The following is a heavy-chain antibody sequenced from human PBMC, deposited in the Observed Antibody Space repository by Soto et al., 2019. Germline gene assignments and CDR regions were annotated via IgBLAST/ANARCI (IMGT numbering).Heavy chain of an antibody. V-gene: IGHV3-23*01. CDR2: ITGIGVST. Sequence: RRLSCAASGFTFSSYAMNWVRQAPGKGLEWVSGITGIGVSTYYADSVKGRLTISRDNSKNTLYLQMNSLRADDTALYYCAKARGHWYLDLWGGVTLV. J-gene: IGHJ2*01. CDR1: GFTFSSYA. CDR3: AKARGHWYLDL.